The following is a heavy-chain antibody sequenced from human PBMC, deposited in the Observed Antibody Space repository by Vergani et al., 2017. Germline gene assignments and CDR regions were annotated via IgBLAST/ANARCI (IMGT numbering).Heavy chain of an antibody. CDR2: IIPIFGTA. CDR1: GGTFSSYA. Sequence: QVQLVQSGAEVKKPGSSVKVSCKASGGTFSSYAISWVRQAPGQGLEWMGGIIPIFGTANYAQKFQGRVTITADETTSTAYMELSSLRSEDTAVYYCARSRLVNTVTTGDYYYYYMDVWGKGTTVTVSS. CDR3: ARSRLVNTVTTGDYYYYYMDV. J-gene: IGHJ6*03. D-gene: IGHD4-17*01. V-gene: IGHV1-69*01.